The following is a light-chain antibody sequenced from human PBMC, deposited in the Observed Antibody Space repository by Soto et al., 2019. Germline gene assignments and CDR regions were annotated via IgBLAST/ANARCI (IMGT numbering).Light chain of an antibody. CDR3: QQYNSYPWT. Sequence: DIQMTQSPSTLSASVGDRVTITCRASQSISSWLAWYQQKPGKAPKLLIYKASSLESGVPSRFSGSGAVAVVNLTISSLQPDDLPAYYCQQYNSYPWTFGQGTKVEIK. J-gene: IGKJ1*01. CDR2: KAS. V-gene: IGKV1-5*03. CDR1: QSISSW.